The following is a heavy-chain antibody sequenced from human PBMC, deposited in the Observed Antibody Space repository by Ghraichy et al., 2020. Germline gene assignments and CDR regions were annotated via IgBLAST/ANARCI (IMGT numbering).Heavy chain of an antibody. CDR2: DGHSK. CDR1: GFTFSSYA. CDR3: AGERREATIMLGDY. J-gene: IGHJ4*02. V-gene: IGHV3-30-3*01. D-gene: IGHD1-26*01. Sequence: LSLTCAASGFTFSSYAMHWVRQAPGKGLEWVAVDGHSKYYADSVKGRFTVSRDNSKNTLYLQMNSLRAEDTAVYYCAGERREATIMLGDYWGRGTLVTVSS.